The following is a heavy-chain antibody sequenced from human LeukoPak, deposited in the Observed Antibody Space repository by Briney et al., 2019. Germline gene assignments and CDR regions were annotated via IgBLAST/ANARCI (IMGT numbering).Heavy chain of an antibody. J-gene: IGHJ4*02. V-gene: IGHV1-2*06. Sequence: ASVKVSCKASGNTFTGYYMHWVRQAPGQGLEWMGRINPDSGGTNYAQKFQGRVTMTRDTSISTAYMELSRLRSDDTAVYYCARDLEGYCSGGSCYPRLDYWGQGTLVTVSS. CDR3: ARDLEGYCSGGSCYPRLDY. D-gene: IGHD2-15*01. CDR1: GNTFTGYY. CDR2: INPDSGGT.